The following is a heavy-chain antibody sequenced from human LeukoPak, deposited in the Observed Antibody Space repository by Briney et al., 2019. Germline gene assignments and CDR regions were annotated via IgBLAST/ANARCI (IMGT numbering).Heavy chain of an antibody. CDR2: ISKDGGNK. CDR3: AKRSGAPNNFDY. Sequence: GGSLRLSCAASGFTFDEHDMFWVRQLPGKGLEWVCLISKDGGNKQYADSVKGRFSVSRDNNRNSLSLQMNSLRSEDTALYFCAKRSGAPNNFDYWGQGALVTVSS. V-gene: IGHV3-43*02. D-gene: IGHD1-1*01. J-gene: IGHJ4*02. CDR1: GFTFDEHD.